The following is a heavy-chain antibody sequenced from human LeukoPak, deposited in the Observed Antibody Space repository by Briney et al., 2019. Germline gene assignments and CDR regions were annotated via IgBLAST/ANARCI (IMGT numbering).Heavy chain of an antibody. J-gene: IGHJ6*03. CDR3: ARSAPLGYCSSTSCGAYYYYYYMDV. Sequence: SETLSLTCAVYGGSFSGYYWSWIRQPPGKGLEWIGEINHSGSTNYNPSLKSRVTISVDTSKNQFSLKLSSVTAADTAVYYCARSAPLGYCSSTSCGAYYYYYYMDVWGKGTTVTVFS. D-gene: IGHD2-2*01. CDR1: GGSFSGYY. V-gene: IGHV4-34*01. CDR2: INHSGST.